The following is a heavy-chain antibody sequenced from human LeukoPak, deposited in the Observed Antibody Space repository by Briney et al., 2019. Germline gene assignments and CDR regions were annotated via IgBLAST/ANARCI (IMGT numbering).Heavy chain of an antibody. CDR3: ARVDSNYVRDYYGMDV. CDR1: GFTFSSYS. Sequence: GSLRLSCAASGFTFSSYSMNWVRQAPGKGLEWVSSISSSSSYIYYADSVKGRFTISRDNAKNSLYLQMNSLRAEDTAVYYCARVDSNYVRDYYGMDVWGQGTTVTVSS. CDR2: ISSSSSYI. D-gene: IGHD4-4*01. J-gene: IGHJ6*02. V-gene: IGHV3-21*01.